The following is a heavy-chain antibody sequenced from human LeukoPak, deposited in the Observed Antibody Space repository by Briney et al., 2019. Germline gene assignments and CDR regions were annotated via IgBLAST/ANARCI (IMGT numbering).Heavy chain of an antibody. J-gene: IGHJ4*02. D-gene: IGHD5-24*01. CDR3: AIVKPWAVYNPYYLDY. CDR1: GYTFTIYD. V-gene: IGHV1-8*03. CDR2: MNPNSGNT. Sequence: ASVTVSFTSAGYTFTIYDINWERQATGQGREWMGWMNPNSGNTGYAQKFQGRVTITRNTSISTAYMELSSLRSEDTAVYYCAIVKPWAVYNPYYLDYWGQGTLVTVSS.